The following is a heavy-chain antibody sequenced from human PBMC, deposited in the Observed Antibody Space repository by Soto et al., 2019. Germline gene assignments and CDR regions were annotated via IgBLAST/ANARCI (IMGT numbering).Heavy chain of an antibody. J-gene: IGHJ5*02. CDR1: GYTFTSHD. Sequence: QVQLVQSGAEVKEPGASVKVSCKASGYTFTSHDINWMRQATGQGLEWMGWMNPNSGHTNYAQKFQGRVTMTRNTSISTAYMELTSLRSEATAVYYCASDMSTTWGQGTLVTVSS. D-gene: IGHD2-2*01. CDR3: ASDMSTT. V-gene: IGHV1-8*01. CDR2: MNPNSGHT.